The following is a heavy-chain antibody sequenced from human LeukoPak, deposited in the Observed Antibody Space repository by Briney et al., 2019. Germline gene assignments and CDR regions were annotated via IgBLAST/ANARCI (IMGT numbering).Heavy chain of an antibody. J-gene: IGHJ6*04. CDR2: IIPMYATA. Sequence: EASVTVSCKVSGCTLSSFAISWARQAPGQGLEWMGGIIPMYATANHAQKFQGRVTVTADESTSTAYMELSSLRSEDTAVYYCASRWILGYCSSNTCGHNYYNGMDVWGKGTTVTVSS. D-gene: IGHD2-2*01. CDR1: GCTLSSFA. CDR3: ASRWILGYCSSNTCGHNYYNGMDV. V-gene: IGHV1-69*13.